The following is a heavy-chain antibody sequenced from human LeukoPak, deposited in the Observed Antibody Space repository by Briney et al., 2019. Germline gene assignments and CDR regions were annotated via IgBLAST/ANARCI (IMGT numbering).Heavy chain of an antibody. J-gene: IGHJ6*02. D-gene: IGHD4-17*01. CDR2: ISYDGSNK. V-gene: IGHV3-30*09. Sequence: PGRSLRLSCAASGFTFSSYAMHWVRQAPGKGLEWVAVISYDGSNKYYADSVKGRFAISRDNSKNTLYLQMNSLRAEDTAVYYCAKGLTTVTPYYYYYGMDVWGQGTTVTVSS. CDR3: AKGLTTVTPYYYYYGMDV. CDR1: GFTFSSYA.